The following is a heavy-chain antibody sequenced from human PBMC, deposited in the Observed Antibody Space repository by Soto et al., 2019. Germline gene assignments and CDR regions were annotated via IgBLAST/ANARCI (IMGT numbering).Heavy chain of an antibody. CDR3: ASSARYNWNDDDADDAFDI. J-gene: IGHJ3*02. Sequence: GASVKVSCKAFGYTFTGYYTHWVRQAPGQGLEWMGWINPNSGGTNYAQKFQGWVTMTRDTSISTAYMELSRLRSDDTAVYYCASSARYNWNDDDADDAFDIWGQGTMVTVSS. CDR1: GYTFTGYY. CDR2: INPNSGGT. V-gene: IGHV1-2*04. D-gene: IGHD1-20*01.